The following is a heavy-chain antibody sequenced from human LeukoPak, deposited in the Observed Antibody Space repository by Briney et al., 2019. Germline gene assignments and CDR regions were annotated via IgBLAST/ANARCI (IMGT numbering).Heavy chain of an antibody. CDR3: ARDDCSTTICLAY. Sequence: GTSLRLSCETSGFTFRNYGMHWVRQAPGKGLDWVAVIWYDESKKYYADSVKGRFTISRDISKNTLYLQMSSLRAEDTAVYYCARDDCSTTICLAYWGQGTLVSVSS. J-gene: IGHJ4*02. V-gene: IGHV3-33*01. CDR1: GFTFRNYG. CDR2: IWYDESKK. D-gene: IGHD2-2*01.